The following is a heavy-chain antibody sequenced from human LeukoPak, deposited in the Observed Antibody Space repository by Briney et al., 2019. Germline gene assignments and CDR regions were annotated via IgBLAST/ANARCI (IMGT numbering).Heavy chain of an antibody. Sequence: SETLSLTCAVYGGSYSGYYWSWIRQPPGKGLEWIGEINHSGSTNYNPSLKSRVTISVDTSKNQFSLKLSSVTAADTAVYYCARHLNYYDSSGYYYRWYYFDYWGQGTLVTVSS. CDR2: INHSGST. CDR3: ARHLNYYDSSGYYYRWYYFDY. D-gene: IGHD3-22*01. J-gene: IGHJ4*02. V-gene: IGHV4-34*01. CDR1: GGSYSGYY.